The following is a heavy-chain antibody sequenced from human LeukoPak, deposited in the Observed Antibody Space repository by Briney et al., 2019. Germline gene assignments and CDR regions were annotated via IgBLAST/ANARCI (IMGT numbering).Heavy chain of an antibody. Sequence: GGSLRLSCAVSGFTLTNHGVSWVRQAPGKGLEWVAVISYDGSNKYYADSVKGRFTISRDNSKNTLYLQMNSLRAEDTAVYYCARSGGAYYYGMDVWGQGTTVTVSS. V-gene: IGHV3-30*03. J-gene: IGHJ6*02. CDR2: ISYDGSNK. D-gene: IGHD3-10*01. CDR3: ARSGGAYYYGMDV. CDR1: GFTLTNHG.